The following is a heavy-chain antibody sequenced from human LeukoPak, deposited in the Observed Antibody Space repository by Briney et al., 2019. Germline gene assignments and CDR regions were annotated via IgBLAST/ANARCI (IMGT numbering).Heavy chain of an antibody. D-gene: IGHD3-3*01. Sequence: SETLSLTCAVYGGSFSGYYWSWIRQPPGKGLEWIGEINHSGSTNYNPPLKSRVTISVDTSKNQFSLKLSSVTAADTAVYYCAGAPGLRFHGMDVWGQGTTVTVSS. J-gene: IGHJ6*02. CDR2: INHSGST. CDR3: AGAPGLRFHGMDV. V-gene: IGHV4-34*01. CDR1: GGSFSGYY.